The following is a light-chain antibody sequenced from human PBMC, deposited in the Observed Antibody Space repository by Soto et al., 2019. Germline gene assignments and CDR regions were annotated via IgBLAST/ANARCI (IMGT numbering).Light chain of an antibody. CDR1: QSVSSSS. CDR3: QQYGSLPPMYP. Sequence: EIVLTQSPGTLSLSPGERATLSCRASQSVSSSSLAWYQQKPGQAPRLLIYGASSRATGIPDRFSGSGSWTDFTFTIRRLEPEDFAVYYCQQYGSLPPMYPFGKGTKLEIK. J-gene: IGKJ2*01. V-gene: IGKV3-20*01. CDR2: GAS.